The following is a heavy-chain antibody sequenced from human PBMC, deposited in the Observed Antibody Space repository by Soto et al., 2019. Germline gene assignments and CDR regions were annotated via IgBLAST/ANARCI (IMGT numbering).Heavy chain of an antibody. Sequence: PXGSLRLSCTASGFTFGDYAMSWVRQAPGKGLEWVGFIRSKAYGGTTEYAASVKGRFTISRDDSKGIAYLQMNSLKTEDTAVYYCTRDRQSITTFLYYYYGMDVWGQGTTVTVSS. CDR3: TRDRQSITTFLYYYYGMDV. D-gene: IGHD3-3*01. CDR2: IRSKAYGGTT. V-gene: IGHV3-49*04. CDR1: GFTFGDYA. J-gene: IGHJ6*02.